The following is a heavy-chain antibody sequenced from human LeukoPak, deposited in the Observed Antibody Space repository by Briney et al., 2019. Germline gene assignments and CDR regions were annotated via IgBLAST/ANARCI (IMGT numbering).Heavy chain of an antibody. D-gene: IGHD3-10*01. CDR1: GYLFISYG. CDR2: ISGHTGQA. J-gene: IGHJ3*01. CDR3: AKDLYSSSSGSEVFDF. V-gene: IGHV1-18*01. Sequence: ASVKVSCKTSGYLFISYGINWVRQAPGQGLEWMGWISGHTGQANYAQKFQGRVTMTSDISTTTAYMELTGPRYNDTAVYFCAKDLYSSSSGSEVFDFWGQGTRVTVSS.